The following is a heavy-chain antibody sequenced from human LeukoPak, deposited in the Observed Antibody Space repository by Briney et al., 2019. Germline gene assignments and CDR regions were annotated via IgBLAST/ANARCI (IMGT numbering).Heavy chain of an antibody. D-gene: IGHD3-22*01. CDR2: INPNSGGT. J-gene: IGHJ4*02. CDR3: ARDYYDSSGYIDY. Sequence: ASVKVSCKASGYTFTGYYMHWVRQAPGQELEWMGWINPNSGGTNYAQKFQGRVTMTRDTSISTAYMELSRLRSDDTAVYYCARDYYDSSGYIDYWGQGTLVTVSS. CDR1: GYTFTGYY. V-gene: IGHV1-2*02.